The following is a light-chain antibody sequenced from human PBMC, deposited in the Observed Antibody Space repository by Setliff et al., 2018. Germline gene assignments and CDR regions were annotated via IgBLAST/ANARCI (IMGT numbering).Light chain of an antibody. CDR2: EVT. CDR1: IGDVGAYDF. V-gene: IGLV2-14*01. CDR3: SAYTSSSTEV. J-gene: IGLJ1*01. Sequence: QSVLTQPASVSGSPGQSITISCSGTIGDVGAYDFVSWYQHHPGKAPKLVIYEVTNRPSGISNRFSGSKSGNSASPIISGLQAEDEADYYCSAYTSSSTEVFGTGTKVTVL.